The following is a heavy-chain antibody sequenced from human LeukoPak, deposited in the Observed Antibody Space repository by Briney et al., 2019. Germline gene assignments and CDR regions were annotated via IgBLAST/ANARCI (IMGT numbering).Heavy chain of an antibody. D-gene: IGHD2-2*01. CDR3: ARDRCSSTSCFYDY. V-gene: IGHV3-7*01. CDR1: GFTFSHYW. Sequence: PGGSLRLSCAASGFTFSHYWMTWVRQAPGKGLEWVANIKQDGSEQYYVDSVKGRFTISRDNAKNSLYLQMNSLTVEDTAVYYCARDRCSSTSCFYDYWGQGTLVTVSS. CDR2: IKQDGSEQ. J-gene: IGHJ4*02.